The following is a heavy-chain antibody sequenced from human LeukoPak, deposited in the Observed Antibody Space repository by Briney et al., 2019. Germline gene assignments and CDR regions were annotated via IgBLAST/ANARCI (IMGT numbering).Heavy chain of an antibody. D-gene: IGHD3-22*01. Sequence: GGSLRLSCAASGFIFSSAWMSWVRQAPGKGLEWVSYISNSGSIIYYADSVKGRFTISRDNAKNSLYLQMNSLRAEDTAVYYCARRDCDTIKCRGSNWFDPWGQGTLVSVSS. CDR1: GFIFSSAW. V-gene: IGHV3-48*01. CDR2: ISNSGSII. CDR3: ARRDCDTIKCRGSNWFDP. J-gene: IGHJ5*02.